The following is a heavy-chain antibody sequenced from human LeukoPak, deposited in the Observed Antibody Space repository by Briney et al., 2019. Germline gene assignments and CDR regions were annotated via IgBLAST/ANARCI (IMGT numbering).Heavy chain of an antibody. CDR2: ISAYDGET. J-gene: IGHJ5*02. V-gene: IGHV1-18*01. CDR3: ARDKVIASAGTPNWFDP. D-gene: IGHD6-13*01. CDR1: GYTFTNYG. Sequence: GASVKVSCKASGYTFTNYGISWVRQAPGQGLEWTGWISAYDGETYYLQKFQGRVTMTTDTTTSTAYMELRSLRSDDTAVYYCARDKVIASAGTPNWFDPWGQGTLVTVSS.